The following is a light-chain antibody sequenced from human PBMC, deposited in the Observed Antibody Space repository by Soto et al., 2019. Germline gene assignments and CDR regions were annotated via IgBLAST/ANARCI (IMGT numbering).Light chain of an antibody. Sequence: QTVVTQEPSVSVSPGRTVTLTCGLTSGSVSTRNYPSWYQQIPGQAPRTLIYNTNTRSSGVPDRFSGSILGNKAALTITGDQAEDESDYYCLLYVGIGIHWVFGGGTKLTVL. CDR2: NTN. CDR1: SGSVSTRNY. J-gene: IGLJ3*02. CDR3: LLYVGIGIHWV. V-gene: IGLV8-61*01.